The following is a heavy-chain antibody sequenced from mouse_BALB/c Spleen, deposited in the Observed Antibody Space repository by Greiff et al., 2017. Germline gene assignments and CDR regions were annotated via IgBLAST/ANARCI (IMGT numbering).Heavy chain of an antibody. Sequence: VQLKQSGPGLVKPSQSLSLTCTVTGYSITSDYAWNWIRQFPGNKLEWMGYISYSGSTSYNPSLKSRISITRDTSKNQFFLQLNSVTTEDTATYYCARSKGMTLFAYWGQGTLVTVSA. CDR2: ISYSGST. J-gene: IGHJ3*01. V-gene: IGHV3-2*02. CDR1: GYSITSDYA. D-gene: IGHD2-10*02. CDR3: ARSKGMTLFAY.